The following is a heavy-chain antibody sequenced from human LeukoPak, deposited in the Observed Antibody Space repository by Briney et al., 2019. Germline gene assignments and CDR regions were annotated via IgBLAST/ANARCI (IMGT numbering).Heavy chain of an antibody. CDR2: ISSSSSYI. CDR1: GFTFSSYS. V-gene: IGHV3-21*01. Sequence: GGSLRLSCAASGFTFSSYSMNWVRQAPGKGLEWVSSISSSSSYIYYVDSVKGRFTISRDNAKNSLYLQMNSLRAEDTAVYYCARDRGSSFSPFDYWGQGTLVTVSS. D-gene: IGHD6-13*01. CDR3: ARDRGSSFSPFDY. J-gene: IGHJ4*02.